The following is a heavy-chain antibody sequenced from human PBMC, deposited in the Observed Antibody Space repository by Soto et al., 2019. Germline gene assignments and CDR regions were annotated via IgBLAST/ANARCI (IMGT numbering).Heavy chain of an antibody. Sequence: QVQLQESGPGLVKPSQTLSLTCTVSGDSISSDDYYWSWIRQPPGKGLEWIGYFYYSGSTHYNPSLKGRLTIAVDTSKNQFSLKLSSVTAADTAVYYCARGVVVVGAPRWFDPWGQGTLVTVSS. CDR2: FYYSGST. D-gene: IGHD2-15*01. CDR1: GDSISSDDYY. V-gene: IGHV4-30-4*01. J-gene: IGHJ5*02. CDR3: ARGVVVVGAPRWFDP.